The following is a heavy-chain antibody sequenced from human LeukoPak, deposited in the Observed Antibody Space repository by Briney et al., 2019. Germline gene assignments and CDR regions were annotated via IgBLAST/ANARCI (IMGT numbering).Heavy chain of an antibody. J-gene: IGHJ6*02. CDR3: ARGGGLDV. CDR2: INHNGNVN. D-gene: IGHD3-16*01. Sequence: GGSLRLSCAASGFTFSSYWMNWARQAPGKGLEWVSSINHNGNVNYYVDSVKGRFTISRDNAKSSLYLQMSNLRAEDTAVYFCARGGGLDVWGQGATVTVSS. CDR1: GFTFSSYW. V-gene: IGHV3-7*03.